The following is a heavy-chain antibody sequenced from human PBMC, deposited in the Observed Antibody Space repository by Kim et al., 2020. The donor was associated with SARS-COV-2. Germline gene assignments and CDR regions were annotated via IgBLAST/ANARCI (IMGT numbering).Heavy chain of an antibody. Sequence: SETLYLSCIVSGGSISNHYWSWIRQPPGKGLEWIGYIDYSGGTNSNPSLKSRVTISVDTSKNQFSLELSSVTAADTAVYYCARDPPGPDYSFDLWGLGTMVTVSS. CDR2: IDYSGGT. CDR3: ARDPPGPDYSFDL. J-gene: IGHJ3*01. V-gene: IGHV4-59*11. CDR1: GGSISNHY. D-gene: IGHD5-12*01.